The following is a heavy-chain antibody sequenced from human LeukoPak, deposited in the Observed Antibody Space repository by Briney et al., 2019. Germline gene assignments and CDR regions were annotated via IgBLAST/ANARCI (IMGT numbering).Heavy chain of an antibody. CDR3: AHRLEYTRSFDY. D-gene: IGHD6-6*01. Sequence: SGPTLVNPTQTLTLTCTFSGFSLSTSGVGVGWIRQAPGKALEWLALIYWNDDERYSSSLKSRLTITKDTSKNQVVLTMIHMDPVDTATYYCAHRLEYTRSFDYWGQGTLVTVSS. CDR1: GFSLSTSGVG. CDR2: IYWNDDE. V-gene: IGHV2-5*01. J-gene: IGHJ4*02.